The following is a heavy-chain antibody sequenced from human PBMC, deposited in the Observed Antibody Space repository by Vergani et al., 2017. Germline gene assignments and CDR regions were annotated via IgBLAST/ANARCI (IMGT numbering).Heavy chain of an antibody. Sequence: VQLQQWGAGLLKPSETLSLPCAVYGGSFSGYYWSWIRQPPGKGLGWVAVIYSGGSTDYADSVKGRFTISRDNSKNTLYLQMNSVRGEGKAVYHGASPRVRGGITWGAFDIWGQGTMVNVSS. V-gene: IGHV3-66*02. D-gene: IGHD3-10*01. CDR1: GGSFSGYY. CDR2: IYSGGST. CDR3: ASPRVRGGITWGAFDI. J-gene: IGHJ3*02.